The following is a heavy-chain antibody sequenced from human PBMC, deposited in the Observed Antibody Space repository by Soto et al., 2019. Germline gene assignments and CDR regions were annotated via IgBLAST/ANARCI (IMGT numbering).Heavy chain of an antibody. V-gene: IGHV5-51*01. D-gene: IGHD5-18*01. CDR1: GYSFTSYW. J-gene: IGHJ6*02. Sequence: PGESLKISCKGSGYSFTSYWIGWVRQMPGKGLEWMGIIYPGDSDTRYSPSFQGQVTISADKSISTAYLQCSSLKASDTAMYYCARSFETAMSTAYGMDVWGQGTTVTVSS. CDR2: IYPGDSDT. CDR3: ARSFETAMSTAYGMDV.